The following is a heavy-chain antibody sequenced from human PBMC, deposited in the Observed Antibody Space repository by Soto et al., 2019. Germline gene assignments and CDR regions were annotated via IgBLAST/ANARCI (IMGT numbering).Heavy chain of an antibody. D-gene: IGHD3-3*01. CDR3: AREIFGVIISGGRDAFDI. Sequence: ASVKVSCKASGGTFSTYAISWVRQAPGQGLEWMGGIIPIFGTAKYAQKFQGRVTITADESTSTAYMELSSLRSEDTAVYYCAREIFGVIISGGRDAFDIWGQRTMLTVSS. J-gene: IGHJ3*02. CDR2: IIPIFGTA. CDR1: GGTFSTYA. V-gene: IGHV1-69*13.